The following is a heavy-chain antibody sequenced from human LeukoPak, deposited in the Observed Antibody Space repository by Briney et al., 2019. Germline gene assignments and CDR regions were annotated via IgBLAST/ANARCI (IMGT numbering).Heavy chain of an antibody. CDR2: ISSSSSYT. CDR3: ARVFEDVPQFDY. Sequence: GGSLRLSCAASGFTFSDYYMSWIRQAPGRGLEWVSYISSSSSYTNYADSVKGRFTISRDNAKNSLYLQMNSLRAEDTAVYYCARVFEDVPQFDYWGQGTLVTVSS. D-gene: IGHD3-3*01. J-gene: IGHJ4*02. V-gene: IGHV3-11*06. CDR1: GFTFSDYY.